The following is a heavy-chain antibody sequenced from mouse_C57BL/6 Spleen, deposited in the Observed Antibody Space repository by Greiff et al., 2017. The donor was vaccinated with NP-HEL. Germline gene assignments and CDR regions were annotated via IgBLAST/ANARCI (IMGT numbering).Heavy chain of an antibody. CDR3: AIHDYSFAY. CDR2: IHPSDSDT. CDR1: GYTFTSYW. J-gene: IGHJ3*01. Sequence: QVQLKQPGAELVKPGASVKVSCKASGYTFTSYWMHWVKQRPGQGLEWIGRIHPSDSDTNSNQKFKGKATLTVDKSSSTAYMQLSSLTSEDSAVYYWAIHDYSFAYWGQGTLVTVSA. V-gene: IGHV1-74*01. D-gene: IGHD2-4*01.